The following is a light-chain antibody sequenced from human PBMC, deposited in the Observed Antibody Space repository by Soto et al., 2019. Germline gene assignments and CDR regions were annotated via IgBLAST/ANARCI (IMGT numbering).Light chain of an antibody. CDR2: GAS. V-gene: IGKV3-20*01. Sequence: ETVLTQSPGTLSLSPGERATLFCRASQSVTSNYLAWYQQKPGQAPRLLIYGASSRATGIPDRFSGSGSGTDVTLTIIRLEPEDFAVYYCQQHGTAPPSWTFGQGTKVAIK. J-gene: IGKJ1*01. CDR1: QSVTSNY. CDR3: QQHGTAPPSWT.